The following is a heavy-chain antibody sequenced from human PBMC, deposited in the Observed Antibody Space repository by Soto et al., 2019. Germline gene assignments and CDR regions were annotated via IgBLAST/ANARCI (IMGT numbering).Heavy chain of an antibody. V-gene: IGHV4-30-2*01. J-gene: IGHJ4*02. CDR1: GGSISSGGYS. CDR3: ARCLGGFRAQQSFVLEY. Sequence: SETLSLTCAVSGGSISSGGYSWSWIRQPPGKGLEWIGYIYHSGSTYYNPSLKSRVTISVDRSKNQFSLKLSSVTAADTAVYYCARCLGGFRAQQSFVLEYCGQEPLVAVYS. D-gene: IGHD6-13*01. CDR2: IYHSGST.